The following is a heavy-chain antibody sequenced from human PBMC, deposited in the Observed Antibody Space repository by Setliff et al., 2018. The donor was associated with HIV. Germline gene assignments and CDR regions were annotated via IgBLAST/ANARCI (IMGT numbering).Heavy chain of an antibody. CDR2: IYHGGTT. CDR3: ATSPAGEILGSRPFYFDY. D-gene: IGHD3-10*01. V-gene: IGHV4-38-2*01. J-gene: IGHJ4*02. CDR1: GYSISSGYY. Sequence: SETLSLTCAVSGYSISSGYYWGWIRQPPGKGLEWVGSIYHGGTTYYNPSLRSRVTISEDTSKNQFSLKMRSVTAADTAVYYCATSPAGEILGSRPFYFDYWGQGTLVTVSS.